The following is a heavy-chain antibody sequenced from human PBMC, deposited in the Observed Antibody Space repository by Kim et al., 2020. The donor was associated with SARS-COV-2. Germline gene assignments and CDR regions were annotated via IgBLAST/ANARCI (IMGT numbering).Heavy chain of an antibody. CDR2: ISWNSGSI. CDR1: GFTFGDYA. CDR3: AKDRRDGYSYDYYGMDV. J-gene: IGHJ6*02. V-gene: IGHV3-9*01. D-gene: IGHD2-15*01. Sequence: GGSLRLSCAASGFTFGDYAMHWVRQAPGKGLEWVSGISWNSGSIGYADSVKGRFTISRDNAKNSLYLQMNSLRAEDTALYYCAKDRRDGYSYDYYGMDVWGQGTTVTVSS.